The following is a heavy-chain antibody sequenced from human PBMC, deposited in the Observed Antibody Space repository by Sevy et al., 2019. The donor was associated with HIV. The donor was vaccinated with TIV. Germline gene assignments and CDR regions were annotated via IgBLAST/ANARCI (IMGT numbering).Heavy chain of an antibody. CDR2: TYYRSKWYN. CDR3: ARDLSFRFVH. V-gene: IGHV6-1*01. J-gene: IGHJ4*02. CDR1: GDSVSSNSAA. Sequence: LLTQSQTLSLTCVISGDSVSSNSAAWNWIRQSPSRGLEWLGRTYYRSKWYNDYAGFVKSRITINPDTPKNQFFLQLNSVTPEDTAVYYCARDLSFRFVHWGQGSLVTVS.